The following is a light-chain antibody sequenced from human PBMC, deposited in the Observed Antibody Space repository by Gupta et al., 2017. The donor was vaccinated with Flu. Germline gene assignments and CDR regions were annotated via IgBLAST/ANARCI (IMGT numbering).Light chain of an antibody. CDR2: AAS. CDR1: QIISNY. CDR3: QQSYSIPRT. Sequence: DIQMTQSPSTLSASVGERVTITCRASQIISNYLNWFQQRPGKAPKLLIYAASSLQSGVPSRFSGSGSGTDFTLTISSLQTEDFATYYCQQSYSIPRTFGGGTKVEIK. J-gene: IGKJ4*01. V-gene: IGKV1-39*01.